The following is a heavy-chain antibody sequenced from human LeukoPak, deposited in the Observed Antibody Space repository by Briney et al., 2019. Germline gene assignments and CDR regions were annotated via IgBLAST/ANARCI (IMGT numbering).Heavy chain of an antibody. D-gene: IGHD3-10*01. J-gene: IGHJ4*02. CDR2: IYHSGST. Sequence: SETLSLTCTVSGYSISSGYYWGWIRQPPGKGLEWIGSIYHSGSTYYNPSLKSRVTISVDTSKNQFSLKLSSVTAADTAVYYCARSHYGSGSYSLPQSPYYDYWGQGTLVTVSS. CDR1: GYSISSGYY. V-gene: IGHV4-38-2*02. CDR3: ARSHYGSGSYSLPQSPYYDY.